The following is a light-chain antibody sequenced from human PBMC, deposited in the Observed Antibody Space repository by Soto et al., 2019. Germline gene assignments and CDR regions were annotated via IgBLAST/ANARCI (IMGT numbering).Light chain of an antibody. CDR2: DVD. V-gene: IGLV2-11*01. CDR1: SSDVGNYNY. Sequence: QSALTQPRSVSGSPGQSVTISCTGTSSDVGNYNYVSWYQQHPGKAPKLMIYDVDKRPSGVPDRFSGSKSGNTASLTISGLQAEDETDYYCCSYAGGYTWIFGGGTQLT. CDR3: CSYAGGYTWI. J-gene: IGLJ2*01.